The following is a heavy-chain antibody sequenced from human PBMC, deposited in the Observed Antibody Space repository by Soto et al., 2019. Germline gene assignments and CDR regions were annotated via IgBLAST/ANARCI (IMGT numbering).Heavy chain of an antibody. D-gene: IGHD6-6*01. CDR2: ISGSGGSP. Sequence: PGGSLRLSCVASGFTFSTYTMSWVRQAPGKGLEWVSVISGSGGSPSYAYSVQGRFSISRDNHKNTLYLQMNSLRGEDTAMYYFTSLEYSSSSGQTESVSSQGTTVTVSS. CDR1: GFTFSTYT. J-gene: IGHJ6*02. V-gene: IGHV3-23*01. CDR3: TSLEYSSSSGQTESV.